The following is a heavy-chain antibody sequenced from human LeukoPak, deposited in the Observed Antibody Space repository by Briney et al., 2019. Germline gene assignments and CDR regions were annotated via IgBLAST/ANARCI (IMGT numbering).Heavy chain of an antibody. CDR1: GGTFSSYA. V-gene: IGHV1-69*05. CDR3: ARLAAAGFGYFDY. Sequence: SAVNVSCKASGGTFSSYAISWVRQAPGQGPEWMGGIIPIFGTANYAQKFQGRVTITTDESTSTAYMELSSLRSEDTAVYYCARLAAAGFGYFDYWGQGTLVTVSS. CDR2: IIPIFGTA. J-gene: IGHJ4*02. D-gene: IGHD6-13*01.